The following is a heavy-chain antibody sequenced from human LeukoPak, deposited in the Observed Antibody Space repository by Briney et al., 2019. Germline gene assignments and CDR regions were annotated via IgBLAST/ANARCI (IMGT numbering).Heavy chain of an antibody. V-gene: IGHV4-34*01. Sequence: SETLSLTCAVYGGSFSGYYWSWLRQPPGKGLEWVGEINHSGSNNYNPSLKSRVTISVDTSKNQFSLKLSSVTAADTAVYYCARGMTNYYDSSGYYPFRYWGQGTLVTVSS. D-gene: IGHD3-22*01. J-gene: IGHJ4*02. CDR2: INHSGSN. CDR1: GGSFSGYY. CDR3: ARGMTNYYDSSGYYPFRY.